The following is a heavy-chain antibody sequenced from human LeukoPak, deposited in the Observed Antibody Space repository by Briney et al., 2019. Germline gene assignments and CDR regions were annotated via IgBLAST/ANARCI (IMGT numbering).Heavy chain of an antibody. CDR2: ISYDGSNK. Sequence: GSLRLSCAASGFTFSSYAMHWVRQAPGKGLEWVAVISYDGSNKYYADSVKGRFTISRDNSKNTLYLQMNSLRAEDTAVYYCARETGKRGMDVWGQGTTVTVSS. J-gene: IGHJ6*02. V-gene: IGHV3-30-3*01. D-gene: IGHD1-1*01. CDR1: GFTFSSYA. CDR3: ARETGKRGMDV.